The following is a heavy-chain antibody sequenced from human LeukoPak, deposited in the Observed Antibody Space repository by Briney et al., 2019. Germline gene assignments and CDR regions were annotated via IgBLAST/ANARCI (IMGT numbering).Heavy chain of an antibody. CDR3: ARGRSGYGPFDAFDI. CDR2: ISGSGANT. Sequence: QPGGSRRLSCTASGYTFSSYTMTWVRQAPGEGLEWVSAISGSGANTYYADSVKGRFAASRDNSKDTLYLQMRSLRAEDTAVYHCARGRSGYGPFDAFDIWGHGTWVTVSS. V-gene: IGHV3-23*01. CDR1: GYTFSSYT. D-gene: IGHD3-22*01. J-gene: IGHJ3*02.